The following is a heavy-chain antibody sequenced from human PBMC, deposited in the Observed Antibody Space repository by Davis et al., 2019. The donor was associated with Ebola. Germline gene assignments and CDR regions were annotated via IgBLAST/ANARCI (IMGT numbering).Heavy chain of an antibody. Sequence: GESPKISRAASGFTFSSNVISWVRQAPGKGLEWVPGISGSGAFKYYADSVKGRFSAYRDNSKNTLYLQMNSLRAEDTAVYYCAKDGSETLGDYKYGMDVWGQGTTVTVSS. CDR2: ISGSGAFK. CDR3: AKDGSETLGDYKYGMDV. J-gene: IGHJ6*02. V-gene: IGHV3-23*01. CDR1: GFTFSSNV. D-gene: IGHD3-16*01.